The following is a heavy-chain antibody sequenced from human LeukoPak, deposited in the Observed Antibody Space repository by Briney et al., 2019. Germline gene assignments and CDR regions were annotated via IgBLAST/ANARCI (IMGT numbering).Heavy chain of an antibody. CDR1: GFTLRNYW. V-gene: IGHV3-74*01. CDR2: INSDGSST. D-gene: IGHD1-7*01. Sequence: GGSLRLSCTASGFTLRNYWMHWVRQAPGKGLVWVSRINSDGSSTSYADSVKGRFTISRDNAKNTLYLQMNSLRAEDTAVYYCARDWANYPGGYWGQGTLVTVSS. CDR3: ARDWANYPGGY. J-gene: IGHJ4*02.